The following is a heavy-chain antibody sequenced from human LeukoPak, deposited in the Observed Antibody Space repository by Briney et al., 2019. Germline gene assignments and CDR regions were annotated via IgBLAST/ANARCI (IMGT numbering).Heavy chain of an antibody. J-gene: IGHJ4*02. CDR3: ARGTTVTTGFDY. CDR1: GFTVSSNY. CDR2: IYSGGST. Sequence: GGSLRLSCAASGFTVSSNYMSWVRQAPGKGLEWVSVIYSGGSTYYADSVKGRFTISRDNSKNTLYLQMNSLRAEDTAVYYCARGTTVTTGFDYWGQGTLVTVSS. D-gene: IGHD4-17*01. V-gene: IGHV3-53*01.